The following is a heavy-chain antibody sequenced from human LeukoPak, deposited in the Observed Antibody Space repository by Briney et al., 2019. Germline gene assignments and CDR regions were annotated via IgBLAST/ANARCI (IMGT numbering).Heavy chain of an antibody. CDR1: GGSISSYY. D-gene: IGHD3-10*01. CDR3: ARGGYYGSGNDFRFDP. Sequence: SETLSLTCTVSGGSISSYYWSWIRQPPGKGLEWIGYIYYSGSTNYKPSLKSQVTISVDTSKNQFSLKLSSVTAADTAVYYCARGGYYGSGNDFRFDPWGQGTLVTVSS. CDR2: IYYSGST. J-gene: IGHJ5*02. V-gene: IGHV4-59*01.